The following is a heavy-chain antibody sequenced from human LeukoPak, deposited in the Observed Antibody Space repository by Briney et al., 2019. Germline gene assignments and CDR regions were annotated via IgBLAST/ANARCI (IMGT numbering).Heavy chain of an antibody. Sequence: PSETLSLTCAVYGGSFSGHNWSWIRQPPGKGLEWIGYIYYSGSTNYNPSLKSRVTISVDTSKNQFSLKLSSVTAADTAVYYCARDRVGGATAAFDIWGQGTMVTASS. J-gene: IGHJ3*02. CDR2: IYYSGST. V-gene: IGHV4-59*11. CDR1: GGSFSGHN. CDR3: ARDRVGGATAAFDI. D-gene: IGHD1-26*01.